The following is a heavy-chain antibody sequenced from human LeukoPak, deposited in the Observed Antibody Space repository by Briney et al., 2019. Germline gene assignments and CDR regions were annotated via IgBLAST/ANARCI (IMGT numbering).Heavy chain of an antibody. CDR2: ISAGADVI. D-gene: IGHD3-10*01. V-gene: IGHV3-23*01. J-gene: IGHJ3*02. Sequence: GGSLRLSCEAAGFSFRDYPMGWVRRASGKRLEWVSGISAGADVIFYADPVKGRFTISRDNSKNTLYLQMNSLRAEDTAVYYCAREGTRATDAFDIWGQGTMVTVSS. CDR1: GFSFRDYP. CDR3: AREGTRATDAFDI.